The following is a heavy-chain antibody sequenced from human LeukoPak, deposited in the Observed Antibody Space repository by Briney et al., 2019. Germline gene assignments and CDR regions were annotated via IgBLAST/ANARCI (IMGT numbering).Heavy chain of an antibody. J-gene: IGHJ4*02. V-gene: IGHV4-39*07. CDR2: IYYSGNT. D-gene: IGHD3-22*01. Sequence: SETLSLTCTVSDGSLSSGTYYWGWIRQPPGKGLEWIGSIYYSGNTFYNPSLKSRVTISVDTSKNQFSLKLSSVTAADTAVYYCARGGYDSSGYSVYFFDYWGQGTLVTVSS. CDR1: DGSLSSGTYY. CDR3: ARGGYDSSGYSVYFFDY.